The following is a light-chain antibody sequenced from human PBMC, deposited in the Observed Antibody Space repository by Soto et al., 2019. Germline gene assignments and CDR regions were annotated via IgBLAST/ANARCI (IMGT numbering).Light chain of an antibody. CDR2: WAS. J-gene: IGKJ1*01. Sequence: DIVMTQSPDSLAASLGGRSTNSCNSSHSVLYSSNYKNYLAWYQQKPGQPPKLLIYWASIRESGVPDRFSGSGSGTDFTLTISSLQAEDVAVYYCQQYYSISRTFGQGTKVDIK. CDR3: QQYYSISRT. V-gene: IGKV4-1*01. CDR1: HSVLYSSNYKNY.